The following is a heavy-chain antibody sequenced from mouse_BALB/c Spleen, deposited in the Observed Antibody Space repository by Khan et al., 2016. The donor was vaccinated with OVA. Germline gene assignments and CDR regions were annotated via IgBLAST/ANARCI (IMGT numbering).Heavy chain of an antibody. CDR2: IDPGSGSP. V-gene: IGHV1S41*01. CDR3: TRSNNYGSGLCALDY. D-gene: IGHD1-1*01. Sequence: DLVKPGASVKLSCKASDYTFTSYWINWIKQRPGQGLEWIGRIDPGSGSPSYGERFKAKTILTVDTSSRTAYIQLFSLSSEDSAVYFCTRSNNYGSGLCALDYWGQGTSVTVSS. CDR1: DYTFTSYW. J-gene: IGHJ4*01.